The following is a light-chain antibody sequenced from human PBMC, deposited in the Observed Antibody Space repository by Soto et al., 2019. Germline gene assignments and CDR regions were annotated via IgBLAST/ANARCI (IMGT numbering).Light chain of an antibody. V-gene: IGKV1-5*01. CDR1: QSISRW. CDR2: DAS. J-gene: IGKJ1*01. Sequence: DIQLSQPPSTLSASVGYRVTITCRASQSISRWLAWYQQKPGKAPELLICDASTLESGVPSRLSGRGSGTEFTLTISSLQPDDFAAYYCQQYNSYWTFGQGTKVDIK. CDR3: QQYNSYWT.